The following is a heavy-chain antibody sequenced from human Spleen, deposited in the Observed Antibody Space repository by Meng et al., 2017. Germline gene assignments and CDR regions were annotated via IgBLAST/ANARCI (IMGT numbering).Heavy chain of an antibody. CDR2: IYYSGST. Sequence: SETLSLTCTVSGGSTSSSSYYWGWIRQPPGKGLEWIGSIYYSGSTYYNPSLKSRVTISVDTSKNQFSLKLSSVTATDTAVYYCARGPNKSHSSGWYPFDYWGQGTLVTVSS. CDR1: GGSTSSSSYY. J-gene: IGHJ4*02. D-gene: IGHD6-19*01. V-gene: IGHV4-39*07. CDR3: ARGPNKSHSSGWYPFDY.